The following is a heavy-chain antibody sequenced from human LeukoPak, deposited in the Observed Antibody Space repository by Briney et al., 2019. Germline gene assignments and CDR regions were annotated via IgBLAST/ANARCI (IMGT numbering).Heavy chain of an antibody. CDR3: ARWLGSYYYYGMDV. V-gene: IGHV3-30*03. J-gene: IGHJ6*02. Sequence: LTGGSLRLSCAASGFTFSSYGMPWVRQAPGKGLEWVAVISYDGSNKYYADSVKGRFTISRDNSKNTLYLQMNSLRAEDTAVYYCARWLGSYYYYGMDVWGQGTTVTVSS. CDR2: ISYDGSNK. CDR1: GFTFSSYG. D-gene: IGHD6-19*01.